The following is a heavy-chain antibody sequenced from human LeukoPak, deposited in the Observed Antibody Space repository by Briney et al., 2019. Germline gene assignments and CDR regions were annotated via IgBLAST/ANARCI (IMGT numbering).Heavy chain of an antibody. CDR3: AKDLHRFRGVIIGYFDY. Sequence: GGSLRLSCAASGFTFSSYAMSWVRQAPGKGLEWVSAISGSGGSTYYADSVKGRFTISRGNSENTLYLQMNSLRVEDTAVYYCAKDLHRFRGVIIGYFDYWGQGTLVTVSS. V-gene: IGHV3-23*01. J-gene: IGHJ4*02. CDR1: GFTFSSYA. D-gene: IGHD3-10*01. CDR2: ISGSGGST.